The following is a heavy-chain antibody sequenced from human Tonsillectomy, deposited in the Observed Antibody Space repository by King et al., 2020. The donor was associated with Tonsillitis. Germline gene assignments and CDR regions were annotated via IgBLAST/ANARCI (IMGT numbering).Heavy chain of an antibody. CDR1: GFTFSGSA. J-gene: IGHJ4*02. D-gene: IGHD5-12*01. CDR2: IRSKANSYAT. Sequence: QLVQSGGGLVQNGGSLKLSCAASGFTFSGSAMHWVRQASGEGLEWGGRIRSKANSYATAYAASVKGRFTISRDDSKHTAYLQMNSLKTEETAVYYCTSSPVDIVATITVEYYFDYWGQGTLVTVSS. V-gene: IGHV3-73*01. CDR3: TSSPVDIVATITVEYYFDY.